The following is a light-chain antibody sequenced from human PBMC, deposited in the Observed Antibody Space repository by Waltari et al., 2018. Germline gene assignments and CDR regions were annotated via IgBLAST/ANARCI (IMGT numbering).Light chain of an antibody. CDR1: RPNIGAAYD. V-gene: IGLV1-40*01. CDR2: LNN. CDR3: QSYDSSLSASV. Sequence: QSVLTPPPSVSGAPGQRVTLPCTGSRPNIGAAYDVHWYPQLPGTAPNLLIYLNNNRPSGVPDRFSGSKSGTSASLAITGLQAEDEADYYCQSYDSSLSASVFGGGTKLTVL. J-gene: IGLJ3*02.